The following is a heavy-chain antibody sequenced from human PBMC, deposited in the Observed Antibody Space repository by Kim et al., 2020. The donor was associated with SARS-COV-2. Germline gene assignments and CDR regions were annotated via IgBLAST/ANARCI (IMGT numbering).Heavy chain of an antibody. CDR3: ARYCSGGSCYSFDY. V-gene: IGHV4-4*02. D-gene: IGHD2-15*01. Sequence: NPSLKRRVTISVDKSKNQFSLKLSSVTAADTAVYYCARYCSGGSCYSFDYWGQGTLVTVSS. J-gene: IGHJ4*02.